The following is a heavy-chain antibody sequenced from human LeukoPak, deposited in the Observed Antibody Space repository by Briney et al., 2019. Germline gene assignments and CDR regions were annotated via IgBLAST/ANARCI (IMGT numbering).Heavy chain of an antibody. CDR1: GFTFSSYG. CDR3: ARDTDDASGHDY. CDR2: IWYDGSNK. J-gene: IGHJ4*02. Sequence: GGSPRLSCAASGFTFSSYGMHWVRQAPGKGLEWVAVIWYDGSNKYYADSVKGRFTISRDNSKNTLYLQMNSLSAEDTAVYYCARDTDDASGHDYWGQGTLVTVSS. V-gene: IGHV3-33*01. D-gene: IGHD3-22*01.